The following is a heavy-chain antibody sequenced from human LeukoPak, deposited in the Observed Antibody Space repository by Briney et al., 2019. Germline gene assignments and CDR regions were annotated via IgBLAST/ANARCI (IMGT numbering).Heavy chain of an antibody. CDR2: INPNSGGT. Sequence: ASVKVSCKASGYTFTGYYMHWVRRAPGQGLEWMGRINPNSGGTNYAQKFQGRVTMTRDTSISTAYMELSRLRSDDTAVYYSARDKGWHEFDYWGQGTLVTVSS. CDR1: GYTFTGYY. D-gene: IGHD6-19*01. V-gene: IGHV1-2*06. J-gene: IGHJ4*02. CDR3: ARDKGWHEFDY.